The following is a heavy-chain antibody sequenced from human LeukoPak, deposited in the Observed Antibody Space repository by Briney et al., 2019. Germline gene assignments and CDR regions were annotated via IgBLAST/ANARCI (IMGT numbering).Heavy chain of an antibody. J-gene: IGHJ5*02. V-gene: IGHV4-39*07. Sequence: SETLSLTCTVSGGSITSNNYYWGWIRQPPGKGLEWIGKIYYSGNTYYNPSLKSRVTISVDTSKNQFSLKLSSVTAADTAVYYCARGWRYDILTGYAESADSWFDPWGQGTLVTVSS. CDR2: IYYSGNT. D-gene: IGHD3-9*01. CDR1: GGSITSNNYY. CDR3: ARGWRYDILTGYAESADSWFDP.